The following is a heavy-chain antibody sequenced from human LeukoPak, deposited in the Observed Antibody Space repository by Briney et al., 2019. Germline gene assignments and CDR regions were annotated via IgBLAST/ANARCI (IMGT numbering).Heavy chain of an antibody. CDR2: IYYSGST. D-gene: IGHD3-3*01. Sequence: SETLSLTCTVSGYSISSGYYWGWIRQPPGKGLEWIGSIYYSGSTYYNPPLKSRVTISVDTSKNQFSLKLSSVTAADTAVYYCARVGSYYDFWSGYWGQGTLVTVSS. CDR1: GYSISSGYY. V-gene: IGHV4-38-2*02. CDR3: ARVGSYYDFWSGY. J-gene: IGHJ4*02.